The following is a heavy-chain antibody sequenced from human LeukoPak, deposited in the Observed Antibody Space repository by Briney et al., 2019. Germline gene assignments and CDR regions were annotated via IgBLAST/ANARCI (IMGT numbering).Heavy chain of an antibody. J-gene: IGHJ6*02. CDR3: ARSSSKLYYYYGMDV. CDR2: IKQDGSEK. V-gene: IGHV3-7*01. Sequence: GGSLRLSCAASGFTFSTYSMTWDRQAPGKGLEWVPNIKQDGSEKYYVDSVKGRFTISRGNAKNSLYLQMNSLRAEDTAVYYCARSSSKLYYYYGMDVWGQGTTVTVSS. CDR1: GFTFSTYS.